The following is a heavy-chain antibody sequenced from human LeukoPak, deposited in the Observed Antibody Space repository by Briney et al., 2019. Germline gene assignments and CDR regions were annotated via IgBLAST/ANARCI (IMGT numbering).Heavy chain of an antibody. J-gene: IGHJ6*03. D-gene: IGHD5-18*01. Sequence: ASETLSLTCSVSGRSISTYYWSWIRQPPEKGLEWIGYIYYTGSTNYNPSLKSRVTISVDMSKNQFSLKLSSVTAADTAVYYCARGSTWDTAYYYMDVWGKGTTVTVSS. CDR2: IYYTGST. V-gene: IGHV4-59*01. CDR1: GRSISTYY. CDR3: ARGSTWDTAYYYMDV.